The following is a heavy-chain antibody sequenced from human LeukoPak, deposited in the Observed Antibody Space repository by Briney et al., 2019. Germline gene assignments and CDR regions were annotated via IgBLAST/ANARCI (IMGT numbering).Heavy chain of an antibody. CDR1: GYTLTELS. D-gene: IGHD1-26*01. V-gene: IGHV3-7*01. J-gene: IGHJ3*02. CDR2: IKQGGSEK. Sequence: GASVKVSCKVSGYTLTELSMHWVRQAAGKGLEWVANIKQGGSEKYYVDSVKGRFTISRDNAKNSLYLQMNSLRAEDTAVYYCARDWDPGAFDIWGQGTMVTVSS. CDR3: ARDWDPGAFDI.